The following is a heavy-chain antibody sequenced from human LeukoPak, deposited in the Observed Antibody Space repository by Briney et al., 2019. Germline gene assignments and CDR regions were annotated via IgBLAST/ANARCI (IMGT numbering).Heavy chain of an antibody. CDR1: GGSFSGYY. V-gene: IGHV4-34*01. J-gene: IGHJ4*02. Sequence: SETLSLTCAVYGGSFSGYYWSWIRQPPGKGLEWIGEINHSGSTNYNPSLKSRVTISVDTSKNQFSLKLSSVTAADTAVYSCARRGWVVVVDYWGQGTLVTVSS. CDR2: INHSGST. CDR3: ARRGWVVVVDY. D-gene: IGHD3-22*01.